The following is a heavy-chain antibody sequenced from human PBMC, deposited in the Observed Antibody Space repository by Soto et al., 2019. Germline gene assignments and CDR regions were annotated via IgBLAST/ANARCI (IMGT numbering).Heavy chain of an antibody. CDR2: LYYSGTN. CDR1: GYSISSSNW. CDR3: ARREIQGPIDS. V-gene: IGHV4-28*01. D-gene: IGHD1-26*01. Sequence: QVQLQESGPGLVKPSDTLSLTCAVSGYSISSSNWWGWIRQPQGKGLAWIGYLYYSGTNYYNPSLKSRVPMSVDTSKTQFSLELTSVTAVDAAVYYCARREIQGPIDSWGQGTLVTVSS. J-gene: IGHJ4*02.